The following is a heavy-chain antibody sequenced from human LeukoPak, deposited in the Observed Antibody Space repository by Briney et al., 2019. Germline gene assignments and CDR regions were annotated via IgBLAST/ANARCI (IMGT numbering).Heavy chain of an antibody. CDR3: AKSGGPRSPYYYSGMDV. Sequence: GGSLRLSCATSGFTFSSIWMSWVRQAPGKGLEWVANIKHDGSETNYVDSVKGRFTISRDNAKNSLHLQMSSLRAEDTAVYYCAKSGGPRSPYYYSGMDVWGRGTTVTVSS. D-gene: IGHD3-10*01. J-gene: IGHJ6*02. CDR1: GFTFSSIW. CDR2: IKHDGSET. V-gene: IGHV3-7*05.